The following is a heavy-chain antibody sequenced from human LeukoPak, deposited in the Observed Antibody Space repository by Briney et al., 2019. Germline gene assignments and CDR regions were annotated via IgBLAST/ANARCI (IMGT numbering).Heavy chain of an antibody. CDR1: GGSVSSYY. CDR3: ARDNWNYGSSMDV. CDR2: IYYNGST. J-gene: IGHJ6*02. D-gene: IGHD1-7*01. V-gene: IGHV4-59*02. Sequence: SETLSLTCTVSGGSVSSYYWSWLRQPPGKGLEGIGYIYYNGSTNYNPSLKSRVTISVDTSKNQFSLKLSSVTAADTAVYHCARDNWNYGSSMDVWGQGTTVTVSS.